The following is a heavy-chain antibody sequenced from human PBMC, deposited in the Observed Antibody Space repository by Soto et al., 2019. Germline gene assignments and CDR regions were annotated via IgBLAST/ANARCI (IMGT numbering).Heavy chain of an antibody. D-gene: IGHD2-2*01. CDR1: GGSISSGGYY. J-gene: IGHJ5*02. V-gene: IGHV4-31*03. CDR2: IYYSGST. Sequence: QVQLQESGPGLVKPSQTLSLTCTVSGGSISSGGYYWSWIRQHPGKGLEWIGYIYYSGSTYYNPSLKSRVTTSVDTSKNHFSLKLSSVTAADPAVYYCARDRLGYCSSTRCYDGDWFDPWGQGTLVTVSS. CDR3: ARDRLGYCSSTRCYDGDWFDP.